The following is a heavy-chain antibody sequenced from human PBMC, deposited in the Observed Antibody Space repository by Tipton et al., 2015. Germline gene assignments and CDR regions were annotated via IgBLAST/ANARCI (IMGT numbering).Heavy chain of an antibody. J-gene: IGHJ2*01. CDR2: IHHGGST. V-gene: IGHV4-4*02. D-gene: IGHD2-2*01. CDR1: GDSISSSNW. CDR3: TRDSSSYPLDL. Sequence: TLSLTCSVSGDSISSSNWWSWVRQPPGKGLEWIGEIHHGGSTNYNPSLKSRVTMSVDTSKNQFSLHLSSVTAADTAVYYCTRDSSSYPLDLWGRGTLVTVSS.